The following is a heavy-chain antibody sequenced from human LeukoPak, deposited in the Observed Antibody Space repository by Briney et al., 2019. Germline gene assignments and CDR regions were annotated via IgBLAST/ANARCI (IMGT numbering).Heavy chain of an antibody. Sequence: GGSLRLSCAASGFTFYSYWMSWVRQVPGKGLEWVANIKQDGSEKYYRDSVKGRFTISRDNAKNSLYLQMNSLRAEDTAVYYCARDGFGTGSNWGQGTLVTVSS. V-gene: IGHV3-7*03. J-gene: IGHJ4*02. CDR2: IKQDGSEK. CDR3: ARDGFGTGSN. CDR1: GFTFYSYW. D-gene: IGHD3-16*01.